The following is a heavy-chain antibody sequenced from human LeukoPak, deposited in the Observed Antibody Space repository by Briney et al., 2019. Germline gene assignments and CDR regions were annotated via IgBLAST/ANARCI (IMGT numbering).Heavy chain of an antibody. J-gene: IGHJ4*02. CDR2: INQEGSEQ. V-gene: IGHV3-7*03. Sequence: GGALRLSCVPSGFSLSNYWMTWVRPAPGRGREWGAIINQEGSEQYYLDSVKGRFTISNDNAKNSLFLQMNSLRAEDTPVYYCARPYIAMALDYWGQGALVTVSS. CDR1: GFSLSNYW. D-gene: IGHD3-10*01. CDR3: ARPYIAMALDY.